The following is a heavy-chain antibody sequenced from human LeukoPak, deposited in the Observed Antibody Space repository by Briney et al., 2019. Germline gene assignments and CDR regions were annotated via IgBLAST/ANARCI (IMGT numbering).Heavy chain of an antibody. V-gene: IGHV4-39*07. CDR2: IYYSGST. D-gene: IGHD7-27*01. CDR3: ARERPAWAYYYYYYMDV. Sequence: SETLSLTCTVSGGSISSSSYYWGWIRQPPGKGLEWIGSIYYSGSTYYNPSLKSRVTISVDTSKNQFSLKLSSVTAADTAVYYCARERPAWAYYYYYYMDVWGKGTTVTVSS. CDR1: GGSISSSSYY. J-gene: IGHJ6*03.